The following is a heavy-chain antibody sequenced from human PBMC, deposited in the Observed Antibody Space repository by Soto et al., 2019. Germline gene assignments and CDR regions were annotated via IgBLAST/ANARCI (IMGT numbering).Heavy chain of an antibody. CDR2: INPNSGGT. CDR1: GYTFSGCY. J-gene: IGHJ6*02. CDR3: ARSLTEGYCTITGCYTRPLYGMDV. V-gene: IGHV1-2*02. Sequence: AASVKVSCKASGYTFSGCYIHWLRQAPGQGLEWMGWINPNSGGTNYAQKFQGRVTVTRDTPTSTAYMELSRLTSDDTAVYYCARSLTEGYCTITGCYTRPLYGMDVWGQGTTVTVSS. D-gene: IGHD2-2*02.